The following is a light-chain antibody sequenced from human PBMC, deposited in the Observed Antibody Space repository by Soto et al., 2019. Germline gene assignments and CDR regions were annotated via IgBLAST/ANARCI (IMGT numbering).Light chain of an antibody. Sequence: DIQMTQSPATLSASVGDRVTITCRASQSVRSWLAWYQQKPGTAPKLLIFDASRLESGVPSRFSGSASGTEFPLTISSLQPDDFATYYCQQYDNYPLTFGGGTKGEIK. J-gene: IGKJ4*01. CDR2: DAS. CDR3: QQYDNYPLT. V-gene: IGKV1-5*01. CDR1: QSVRSW.